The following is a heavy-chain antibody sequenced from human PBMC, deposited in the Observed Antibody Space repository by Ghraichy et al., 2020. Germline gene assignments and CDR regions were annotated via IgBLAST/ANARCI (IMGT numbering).Heavy chain of an antibody. V-gene: IGHV4-39*07. CDR3: ARSYYDFWSGYYRHWYFDL. D-gene: IGHD3-3*01. Sequence: SETLSLTCTVSGGSISSSSYYWGWIRQPPGKGLEWIGSIYYSGSTYYNPSLKSRVTISVDTSKNQFSLKLSSVTAADTAVYYCARSYYDFWSGYYRHWYFDLWGRGTLVTVSS. CDR1: GGSISSSSYY. J-gene: IGHJ2*01. CDR2: IYYSGST.